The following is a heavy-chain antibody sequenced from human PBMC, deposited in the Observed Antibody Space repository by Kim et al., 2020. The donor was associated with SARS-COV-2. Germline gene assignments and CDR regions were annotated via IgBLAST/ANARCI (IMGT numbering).Heavy chain of an antibody. D-gene: IGHD2-21*02. Sequence: GGSLRLSCAASGFTFSNAWMSWVRQAPGKGLEWVGRIKSKTDGGTTDYAAPVKGRFTISRDDSKNTLYLQMNSLKTEDTAVYYCTTEYCGGDCYPNYYSYGMDVWGQGTTVTVPS. CDR1: GFTFSNAW. CDR2: IKSKTDGGTT. CDR3: TTEYCGGDCYPNYYSYGMDV. V-gene: IGHV3-15*01. J-gene: IGHJ6*02.